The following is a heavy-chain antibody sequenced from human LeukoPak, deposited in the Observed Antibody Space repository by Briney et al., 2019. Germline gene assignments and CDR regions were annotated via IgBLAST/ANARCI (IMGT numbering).Heavy chain of an antibody. CDR1: GDSISSGSYY. CDR3: ASSGRKSYGDYEWYFDY. J-gene: IGHJ4*02. CDR2: IYTSGST. Sequence: SQTLSLTCTVSGDSISSGSYYWSWIRQPAGKGLEWIGRIYTSGSTNYNPSLKSRVTISVDTSKNQFSLKLSSVTAADTAVYYCASSGRKSYGDYEWYFDYWGQGTLVTVSS. V-gene: IGHV4-61*02. D-gene: IGHD4-17*01.